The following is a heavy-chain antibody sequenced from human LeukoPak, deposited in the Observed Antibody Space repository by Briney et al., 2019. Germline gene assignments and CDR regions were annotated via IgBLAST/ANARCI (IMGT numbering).Heavy chain of an antibody. CDR1: GFTFSSYS. J-gene: IGHJ4*02. Sequence: GGSLRLSCAASGFTFSSYSMNWVRQAPGEGLEWVSSISISSSYTYSADSVKGRFTISRDHAKNSVYLQMTSLRAEDTAVYYCAKDGRPPPLVVINLCGFWGQGTLVTVSS. CDR2: ISISSSYT. V-gene: IGHV3-21*01. CDR3: AKDGRPPPLVVINLCGF. D-gene: IGHD3-22*01.